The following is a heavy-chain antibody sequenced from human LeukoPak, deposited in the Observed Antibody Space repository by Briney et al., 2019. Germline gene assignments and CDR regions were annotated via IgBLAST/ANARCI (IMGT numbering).Heavy chain of an antibody. V-gene: IGHV3-30-3*01. Sequence: PGRSLRLSCAASGFSFSYSAMHWVRQAPGKGLEWLAVISYDGSNHFYADSLDGRFTISRDNSKNSLYLQMNSLRAEDTAVYYCATLGGFSYFDYWGQGTLVTVSS. J-gene: IGHJ4*02. CDR2: ISYDGSNH. CDR3: ATLGGFSYFDY. D-gene: IGHD3-16*01. CDR1: GFSFSYSA.